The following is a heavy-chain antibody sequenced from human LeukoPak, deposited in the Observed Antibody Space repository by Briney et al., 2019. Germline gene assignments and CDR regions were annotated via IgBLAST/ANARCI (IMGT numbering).Heavy chain of an antibody. CDR1: GGSISSYY. CDR2: IYYSGST. J-gene: IGHJ2*01. V-gene: IGHV4-59*01. D-gene: IGHD4-17*01. Sequence: SETLSLTCTVSGGSISSYYWSWIRQPPGKGLEWIGYIYYSGSTNYNPSLKSRATISVDTSKNQFSLKLSSVTAADTAVYYCARDWAGDYVRNWYFDLWGRGTLVTVSS. CDR3: ARDWAGDYVRNWYFDL.